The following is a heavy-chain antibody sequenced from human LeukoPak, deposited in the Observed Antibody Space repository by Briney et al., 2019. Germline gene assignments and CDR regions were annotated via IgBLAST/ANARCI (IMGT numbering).Heavy chain of an antibody. CDR1: GYSFTNCL. CDR3: ARDSGAFDY. V-gene: IGHV1-3*04. Sequence: ASVKVSCKASGYSFTNCLIHWMRQAPGQSLQWMGWINTDTNDKKYSQNLQGRVTITRDTSATTAYMELSSLRSEDTAVYYCARDSGAFDYWGQGTPVTVSS. CDR2: INTDTNDK. D-gene: IGHD2-15*01. J-gene: IGHJ4*02.